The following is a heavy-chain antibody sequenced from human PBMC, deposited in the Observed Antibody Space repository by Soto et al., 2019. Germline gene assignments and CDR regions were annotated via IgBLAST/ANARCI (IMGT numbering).Heavy chain of an antibody. D-gene: IGHD6-13*01. V-gene: IGHV3-11*03. Sequence: QVQLLESGGGLVKPGGSLRLSCAASGFTVSGYYMGWIRQPPGKGLEWISYISSDSSHTNHADSVKGRFTISRDNDKYSLYLQMNSLRAEYTAVYFCATGQQVRMADIWGQGTMVTVSA. CDR2: ISSDSSHT. CDR3: ATGQQVRMADI. J-gene: IGHJ3*02. CDR1: GFTVSGYY.